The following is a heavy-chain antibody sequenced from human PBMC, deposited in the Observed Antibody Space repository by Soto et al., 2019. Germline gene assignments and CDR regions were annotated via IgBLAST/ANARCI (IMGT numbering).Heavy chain of an antibody. CDR2: IIPLFGST. Sequence: QVQLVQSGAVVKKPGSSLKVSCRTSGGTFTSFTVSWVRQAPGQALEWMGGIIPLFGSTNYAHKFQGRLTTTADSSTATAYLDLRSLESDATAVYYCASSSALAAESWGQGTLVTVS. D-gene: IGHD5-18*01. V-gene: IGHV1-69*06. CDR1: GGTFTSFT. CDR3: ASSSALAAES. J-gene: IGHJ5*02.